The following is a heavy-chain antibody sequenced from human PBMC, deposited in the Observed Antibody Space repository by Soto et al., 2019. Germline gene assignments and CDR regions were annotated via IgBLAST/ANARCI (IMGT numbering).Heavy chain of an antibody. D-gene: IGHD4-17*01. CDR3: ARRRKDYGDYYYGMDV. J-gene: IGHJ6*02. CDR2: MNPNSGNT. Sequence: QVQLVQSGAEVKKPGASVKVSCKASGYTFTSYDINWVRQATGQGLEWMGWMNPNSGNTGYAQKFQGRVTMTRSTSISTAYMELSSLRSEHTAVYYCARRRKDYGDYYYGMDVWGQGTTVTVSS. CDR1: GYTFTSYD. V-gene: IGHV1-8*01.